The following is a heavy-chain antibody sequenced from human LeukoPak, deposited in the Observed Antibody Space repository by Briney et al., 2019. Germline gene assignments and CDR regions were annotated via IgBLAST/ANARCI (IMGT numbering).Heavy chain of an antibody. Sequence: ASVKVSCKAFGYTFISYGVTWVRQAPGQGLEWMGWISGYNGYTNYAQNFQDRVTMTTDTSTNTAYMDLRSLRSDDTAVYYCARLGYCTNGVCYRKHNRLDPWGQGTLVTVSP. D-gene: IGHD2-8*01. V-gene: IGHV1-18*01. CDR2: ISGYNGYT. J-gene: IGHJ5*02. CDR1: GYTFISYG. CDR3: ARLGYCTNGVCYRKHNRLDP.